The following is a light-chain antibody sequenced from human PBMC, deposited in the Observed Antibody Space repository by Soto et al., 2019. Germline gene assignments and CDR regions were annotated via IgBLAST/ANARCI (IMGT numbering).Light chain of an antibody. CDR2: ATD. V-gene: IGLV1-44*01. Sequence: QSVLTQPPSASGTRGQRVTISCAGSRFNVGRNAVSWYQQVPGMAPKLLVFATDKRPSGVPDRFSGSASGASASLAISGLQSEDEADYYCATWDDSLNGPQFGGGTKLTVL. J-gene: IGLJ2*01. CDR1: RFNVGRNA. CDR3: ATWDDSLNGPQ.